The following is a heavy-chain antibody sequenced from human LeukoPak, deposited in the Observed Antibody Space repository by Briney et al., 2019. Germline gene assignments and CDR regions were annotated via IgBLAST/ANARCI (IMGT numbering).Heavy chain of an antibody. V-gene: IGHV2-70*11. CDR1: GFSLSTSGMC. J-gene: IGHJ4*02. D-gene: IGHD6-19*01. Sequence: SGPTLVNPTQTLTLTCAFSGFSLSTSGMCVSWIRQPPGKALGWLARIDWDDDKYYSTSLKTRLTISKDTSKNQVVLTMTNMDPVDTATYYCARIPSPVAGLDYWGQGTLVTVSS. CDR2: IDWDDDK. CDR3: ARIPSPVAGLDY.